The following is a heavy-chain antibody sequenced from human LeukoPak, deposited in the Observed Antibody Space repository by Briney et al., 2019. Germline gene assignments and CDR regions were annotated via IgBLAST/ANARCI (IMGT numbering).Heavy chain of an antibody. Sequence: GASVKVSCKDSGCTFTSCGIRWVRQAPGQGLEWMGWISAYNGNTNYAQKLQGRVTMTTDTSTSTAYMELRSLRSDDTAVYYCARNPYCSSTSCYDWFYPWGQGTLVTVSS. J-gene: IGHJ5*02. CDR2: ISAYNGNT. D-gene: IGHD2-2*01. V-gene: IGHV1-18*01. CDR1: GCTFTSCG. CDR3: ARNPYCSSTSCYDWFYP.